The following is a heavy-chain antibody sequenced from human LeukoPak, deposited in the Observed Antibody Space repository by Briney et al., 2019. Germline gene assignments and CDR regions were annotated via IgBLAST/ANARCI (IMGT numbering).Heavy chain of an antibody. CDR3: ARGGVVVVAATPDWFDP. V-gene: IGHV3-30-3*01. Sequence: GGSLRLSCVASGFTFSSYAMHWVRQAPGKGLEWVAVISYDGSNKYYADSVKGRFTISRDNSKNTLYLQMNSLRAEDTAVYYCARGGVVVVAATPDWFDPWGQGTLVTVSS. CDR2: ISYDGSNK. D-gene: IGHD2-15*01. J-gene: IGHJ5*02. CDR1: GFTFSSYA.